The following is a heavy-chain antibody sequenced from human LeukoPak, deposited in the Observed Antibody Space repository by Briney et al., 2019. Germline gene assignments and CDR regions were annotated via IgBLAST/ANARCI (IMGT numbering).Heavy chain of an antibody. J-gene: IGHJ4*02. D-gene: IGHD6-13*01. V-gene: IGHV3-11*04. Sequence: GGSLRLSCAASGFTFSDYYMSWIRQAPGKGLEWVSYISSSGSTIYYADSVKGRFTISRDNAKNSLYLQMNSLRAEDTAVYYRARDSSSSWYGIDYWGQGTLVTVSS. CDR3: ARDSSSSWYGIDY. CDR1: GFTFSDYY. CDR2: ISSSGSTI.